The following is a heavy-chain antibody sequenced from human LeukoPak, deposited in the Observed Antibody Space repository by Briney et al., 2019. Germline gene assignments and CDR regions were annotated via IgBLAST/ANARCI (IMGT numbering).Heavy chain of an antibody. J-gene: IGHJ4*02. CDR2: ISGSSTYT. CDR1: GFTFSDYY. Sequence: GRSLRLSCASSGFTFSDYYMSWIRQAPGKGLEWVSHISGSSTYTNYADSVKGRFTISRDNANNSLYLQMNSLAAEDTAVFYCARVGSRGYYFDYWGQGTLVSVSS. D-gene: IGHD1-26*01. V-gene: IGHV3-11*06. CDR3: ARVGSRGYYFDY.